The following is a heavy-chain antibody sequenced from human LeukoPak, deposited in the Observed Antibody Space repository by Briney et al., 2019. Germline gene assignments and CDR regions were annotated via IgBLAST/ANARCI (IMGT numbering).Heavy chain of an antibody. Sequence: GSLRLSCAASGFSFSNYAMRWVRQAPGKGLEWVTVISYDGNNKYYADSVKGRFSISRDNSENTLYLQMTSLRAEDTAVYYCARVSDYGDYPIFDYWGQGTLVTVSS. V-gene: IGHV3-30*04. D-gene: IGHD4-17*01. J-gene: IGHJ4*02. CDR2: ISYDGNNK. CDR3: ARVSDYGDYPIFDY. CDR1: GFSFSNYA.